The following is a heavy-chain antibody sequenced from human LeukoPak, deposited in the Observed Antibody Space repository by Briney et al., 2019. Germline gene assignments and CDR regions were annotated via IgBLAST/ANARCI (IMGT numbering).Heavy chain of an antibody. CDR1: DYSISSAHY. CDR3: ARVVQLALVAGDYFDF. Sequence: KSSETLSLTCAVSDYSISSAHYWGWIRQPPGKGLEWIGSIYHSGNIYYNPSVESRVTISVDTSKNHFSLKLSSVTAADTAVYYCARVVQLALVAGDYFDFWGQGTLVTVSS. D-gene: IGHD5-18*01. J-gene: IGHJ4*02. CDR2: IYHSGNI. V-gene: IGHV4-38-2*01.